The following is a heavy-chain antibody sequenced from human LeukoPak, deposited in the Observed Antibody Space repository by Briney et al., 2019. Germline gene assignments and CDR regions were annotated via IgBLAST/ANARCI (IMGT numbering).Heavy chain of an antibody. Sequence: ASVKVSCKASVYTFTGYYMHSVRQAPGQGLEWMGWIKPNSGGTNYAQKFHGRVTITRDTSISTAYMELSRLRSYDTAVYYCARVRTDIVVVVAASREVWFDPWGQGTLVTVSS. V-gene: IGHV1-2*02. J-gene: IGHJ5*02. D-gene: IGHD2-15*01. CDR1: VYTFTGYY. CDR3: ARVRTDIVVVVAASREVWFDP. CDR2: IKPNSGGT.